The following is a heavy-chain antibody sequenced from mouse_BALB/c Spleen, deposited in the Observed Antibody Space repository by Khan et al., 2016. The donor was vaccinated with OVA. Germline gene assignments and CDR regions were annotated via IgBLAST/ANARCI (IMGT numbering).Heavy chain of an antibody. CDR1: GYTFTDYV. CDR3: NRGGHNARCAVNY. V-gene: IGHV1-81*01. J-gene: IGHJ4*01. Sequence: QVQLKQSGPELVMPGASVKMSCKASGYTFTDYVISWVKQRSGQGLEWIGEIYPANNNTYYNEKFKGKATLTADKSSNTAYMQLTSLTSEDSAVYFGNRGGHNARCAVNYWGQGISVTVSS. CDR2: IYPANNNT. D-gene: IGHD6-1*01.